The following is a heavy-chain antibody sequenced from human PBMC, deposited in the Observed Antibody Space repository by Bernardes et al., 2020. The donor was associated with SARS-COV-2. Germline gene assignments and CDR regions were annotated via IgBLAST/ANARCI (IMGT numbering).Heavy chain of an antibody. Sequence: SETLSLTCAVYGGSFSSHYWAWIRQPPGRGLEWVGEINHSGSSTYNPSLKSRVTLSVDTSKMQFSLKLTSVNAADMAVYYCARGASFGFLSAYSFGRGGPFGPWGQGVLVTVAS. CDR3: ARGASFGFLSAYSFGRGGPFGP. D-gene: IGHD3-3*01. V-gene: IGHV4-34*01. CDR1: GGSFSSHY. CDR2: INHSGSS. J-gene: IGHJ5*02.